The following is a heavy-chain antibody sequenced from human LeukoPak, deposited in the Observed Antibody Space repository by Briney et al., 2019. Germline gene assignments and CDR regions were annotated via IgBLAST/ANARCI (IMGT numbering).Heavy chain of an antibody. CDR2: INSDGST. CDR1: GFTVSSNY. J-gene: IGHJ4*02. CDR3: ARDLDGDYAL. V-gene: IGHV3-66*01. Sequence: HPGGSLRLSCAVSGFTVSSNYMSWVRQAPGKGLEWVSVINSDGSTYYADSVKDRITISRDNSKNTLYLQMNSLRAGDTAVYYCARDLDGDYALWGQGTLVTVSS. D-gene: IGHD3-16*01.